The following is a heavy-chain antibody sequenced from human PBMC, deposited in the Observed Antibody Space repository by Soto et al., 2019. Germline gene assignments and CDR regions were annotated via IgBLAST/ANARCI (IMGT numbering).Heavy chain of an antibody. CDR2: IYYSGST. J-gene: IGHJ4*01. D-gene: IGHD3-22*01. CDR3: ARDLGYYDSSGSYYHY. V-gene: IGHV4-30-4*01. Sequence: PSETLSLTCTVSGGSISSGDYYWSWIRQPPGKGLEWIGYIYYSGSTYYNPSLKSRVTISVDTSKNQFSLKLSSVTAADTAVYYCARDLGYYDSSGSYYHYWVHGTLVTV. CDR1: GGSISSGDYY.